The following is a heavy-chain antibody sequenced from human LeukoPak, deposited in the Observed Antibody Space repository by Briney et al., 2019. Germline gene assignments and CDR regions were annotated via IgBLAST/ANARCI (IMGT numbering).Heavy chain of an antibody. D-gene: IGHD3-22*01. CDR2: IWYDGSNK. CDR1: GFTFSSYG. J-gene: IGHJ4*02. Sequence: RSLRLSCAASGFTFSSYGMHWVRQAPGEGLEWVAVIWYDGSNKYYADSVKGRFTISRDNSKNTLYLQMNSLRAEDTAVYYCARALNYYYDSSGYCLDYWGQGTLVTVSS. V-gene: IGHV3-33*01. CDR3: ARALNYYYDSSGYCLDY.